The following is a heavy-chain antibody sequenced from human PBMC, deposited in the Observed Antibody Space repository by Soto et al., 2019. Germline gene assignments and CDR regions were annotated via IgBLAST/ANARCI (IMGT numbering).Heavy chain of an antibody. J-gene: IGHJ6*03. D-gene: IGHD3-16*02. V-gene: IGHV3-74*01. Sequence: PGGALRLSCEASGFTFKNYWMHWVRQAPGKGLVWVSRINSDGSNRRYADSVQGRFTISRDNAKNTLFLQMNSLRAADTAVYFCARRCNRSNCYCLDV. CDR1: GFTFKNYW. CDR2: INSDGSNR. CDR3: ARRCNRSNCYCLDV.